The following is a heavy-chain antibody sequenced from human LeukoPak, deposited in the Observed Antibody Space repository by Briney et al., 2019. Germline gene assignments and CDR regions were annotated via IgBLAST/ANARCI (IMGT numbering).Heavy chain of an antibody. CDR3: AKEGFDS. Sequence: GGSLRLSCAASGFTFSNYAMTWVRQAPGKGLDWISAIGDSGGGTYYADSVKGRFTISRDNSQNTLCLQMSSLRAEDTAVYYCAKEGFDSWGQGTLVTVSS. CDR1: GFTFSNYA. CDR2: IGDSGGGT. V-gene: IGHV3-23*01. J-gene: IGHJ4*02.